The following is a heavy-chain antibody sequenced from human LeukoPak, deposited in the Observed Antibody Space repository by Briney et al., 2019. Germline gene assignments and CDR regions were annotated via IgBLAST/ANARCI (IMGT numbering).Heavy chain of an antibody. CDR1: GFTLGDYV. CDR3: TTGSATGTGSGY. V-gene: IGHV3-49*04. D-gene: IGHD6-13*01. CDR2: IRSKPYGGTT. J-gene: IGHJ4*02. Sequence: GGSLRLSCTAFGFTLGDYVMSWVRQAPGKGREWVGFIRSKPYGGTTEYASSVKGRFIISRDDSKTIANLQMNSLKSEDTAVYYCTTGSATGTGSGYWGGGTLVTVSS.